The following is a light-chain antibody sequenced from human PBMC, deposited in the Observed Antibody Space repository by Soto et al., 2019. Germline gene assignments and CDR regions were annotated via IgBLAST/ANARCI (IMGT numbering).Light chain of an antibody. CDR2: AAS. J-gene: IGKJ1*01. CDR3: HQYASSRT. Sequence: EIVLTQSPVTLSLSPGERATLSCRASQSVSSRYFAWYQQKPGQAPRLLIHAASSRAAGIPDRFSGSGSGTDFSLTISRLEPEVFAVYYCHQYASSRTFGPGTKVE. V-gene: IGKV3-20*01. CDR1: QSVSSRY.